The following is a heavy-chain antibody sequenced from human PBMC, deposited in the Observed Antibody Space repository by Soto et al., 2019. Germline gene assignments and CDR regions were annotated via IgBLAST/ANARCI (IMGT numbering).Heavy chain of an antibody. Sequence: QVQLVESGGGVVQPGRSLRLSCAASGFTFSYYAMYWVRQAPGKGHEWVAFISDDGTNKYYTDPVKGRFTISRDNSDNTLFLEMSSLGVDATAVYYCERGGTSGYEPFGYWGQGTLVTVSS. V-gene: IGHV3-30*10. CDR3: ERGGTSGYEPFGY. CDR1: GFTFSYYA. J-gene: IGHJ4*02. D-gene: IGHD5-12*01. CDR2: ISDDGTNK.